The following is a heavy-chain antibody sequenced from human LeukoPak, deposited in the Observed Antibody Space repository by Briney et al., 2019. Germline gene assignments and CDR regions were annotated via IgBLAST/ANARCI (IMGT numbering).Heavy chain of an antibody. CDR3: ARGSPIQLCADAFDI. V-gene: IGHV4-34*01. CDR1: GGSFSGYY. J-gene: IGHJ3*02. CDR2: INHSGST. Sequence: PSETLPLTCAVYGGSFSGYYWSWIRQPPGKGLEWIGEINHSGSTNYNPSLKSRVTISVDTSKNQFSLKLSSVTAADTAVYYCARGSPIQLCADAFDIWGHGTMVTVSS. D-gene: IGHD5-18*01.